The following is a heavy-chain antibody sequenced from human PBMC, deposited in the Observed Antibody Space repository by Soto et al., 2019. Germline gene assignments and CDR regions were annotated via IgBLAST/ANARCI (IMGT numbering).Heavy chain of an antibody. Sequence: QVQLQESGPGLVKPSETLSLSCTVSGGSIVSYYWSWIRQPPGEGLEWIGYIYYSGTTKYNPSLESRVTISVDTSKKQFYLKLNSVTAADTAVYYCARRHGDHSTFAFQIWGQGTMFTVSS. CDR1: GGSIVSYY. CDR3: ARRHGDHSTFAFQI. J-gene: IGHJ3*02. CDR2: IYYSGTT. V-gene: IGHV4-59*01. D-gene: IGHD4-17*01.